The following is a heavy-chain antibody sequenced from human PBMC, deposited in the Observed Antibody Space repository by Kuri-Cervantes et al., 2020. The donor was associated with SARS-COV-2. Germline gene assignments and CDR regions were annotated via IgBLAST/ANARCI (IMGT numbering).Heavy chain of an antibody. Sequence: SETLSLTCVASGYSITTEHYWGWIRQSPGKRLEWIGNIYHDGTTYYNPSLNSRVTLSMYTSTNEFSLELKSATAADTAIYYCARGGKTICNWFDPWGPGTLVTVSS. CDR1: GYSITTEHY. V-gene: IGHV4-38-2*01. D-gene: IGHD3-16*01. CDR2: IYHDGTT. CDR3: ARGGKTICNWFDP. J-gene: IGHJ5*02.